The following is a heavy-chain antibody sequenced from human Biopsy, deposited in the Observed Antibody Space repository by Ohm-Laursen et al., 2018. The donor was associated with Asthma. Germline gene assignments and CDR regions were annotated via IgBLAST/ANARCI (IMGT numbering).Heavy chain of an antibody. CDR1: GFTVSRDP. J-gene: IGHJ4*02. CDR2: IYSGGTS. Sequence: LSLTCAASGFTVSRDPMFWVRQAPGKGLEWVSVIYSGGTSDTADSVRGRFTISRDFYKNTLYLQMDSLRAEDTAVYYCARGDSSGWSHYYFDYWGQGTLVTVPS. D-gene: IGHD6-19*01. V-gene: IGHV3-53*01. CDR3: ARGDSSGWSHYYFDY.